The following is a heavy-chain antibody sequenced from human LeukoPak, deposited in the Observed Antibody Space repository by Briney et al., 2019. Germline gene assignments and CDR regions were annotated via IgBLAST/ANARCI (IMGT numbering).Heavy chain of an antibody. CDR3: ASPYGSGSYRLLY. CDR2: MNPNSGNT. CDR1: GYTFTSHD. V-gene: IGHV1-8*01. Sequence: ASVKVSCKASGYTFTSHDINWVRQATGQGLEWMGWMNPNSGNTGYAQKFQGRVTMTTDTSTSTAYMELRSLRSDDTAVYYCASPYGSGSYRLLYWGQGTLVTVSS. J-gene: IGHJ4*02. D-gene: IGHD3-10*01.